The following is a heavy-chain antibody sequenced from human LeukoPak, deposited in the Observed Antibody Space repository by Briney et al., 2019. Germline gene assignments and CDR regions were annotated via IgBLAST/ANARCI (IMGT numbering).Heavy chain of an antibody. D-gene: IGHD1-14*01. J-gene: IGHJ5*02. CDR1: GGSISSYY. Sequence: PSETLSLTCTFSGGSISSYYWSWIRQPPGKGLEWIGYIYYSGSTNYNPSLKSRVTISVDTSKNQFSLKLSSVTAADTAVYYCAREIHREGWFDPWGQGTLVTVSS. CDR3: AREIHREGWFDP. V-gene: IGHV4-59*01. CDR2: IYYSGST.